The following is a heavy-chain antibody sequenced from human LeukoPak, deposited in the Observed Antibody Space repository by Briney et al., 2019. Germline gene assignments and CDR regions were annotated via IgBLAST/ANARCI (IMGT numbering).Heavy chain of an antibody. CDR3: ARDGGFLEWLTYFPYYMDV. CDR2: INWNGGST. V-gene: IGHV3-20*04. J-gene: IGHJ6*03. D-gene: IGHD3-3*01. Sequence: PGGSLRLSCAASGFTFSSAWMSWVRQAPGKGLEWVSGINWNGGSTGYADSVKGRFTISRDNAKNSLYLQMNSLRAEDTALYYCARDGGFLEWLTYFPYYMDVWGKGTTVTVSS. CDR1: GFTFSSAW.